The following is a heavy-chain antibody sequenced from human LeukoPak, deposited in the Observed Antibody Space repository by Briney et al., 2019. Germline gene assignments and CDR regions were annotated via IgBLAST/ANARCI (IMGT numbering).Heavy chain of an antibody. V-gene: IGHV2-5*02. CDR2: IYWDDDK. CDR3: ARPTTPDNWFDP. Sequence: SGPTLVKPTQTLTLTCTFSGFSLSTSGVGVGWIRQPPGKALEWLALIYWDDDKRYSPSLKSRLTITKDTSKNQVVLTVTNMDPVDTATYYCARPTTPDNWFDPWGQGTLVTVSS. D-gene: IGHD4-17*01. J-gene: IGHJ5*02. CDR1: GFSLSTSGVG.